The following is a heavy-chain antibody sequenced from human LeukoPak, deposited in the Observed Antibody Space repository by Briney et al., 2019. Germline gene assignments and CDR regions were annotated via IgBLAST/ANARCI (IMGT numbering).Heavy chain of an antibody. D-gene: IGHD3-3*01. CDR1: GFTFSSYD. CDR2: IGTAGDT. CDR3: ARDLITIFGVVRGYYYYYGMDV. Sequence: GGSLRLSCAASGFTFSSYDLHWVRQATGKGLEWVSAIGTAGDTYYPGSVKGRFTISRENAKNSLYLQMNSLRAGDTAVYYCARDLITIFGVVRGYYYYYGMDVWGQGTTVTVSS. J-gene: IGHJ6*02. V-gene: IGHV3-13*01.